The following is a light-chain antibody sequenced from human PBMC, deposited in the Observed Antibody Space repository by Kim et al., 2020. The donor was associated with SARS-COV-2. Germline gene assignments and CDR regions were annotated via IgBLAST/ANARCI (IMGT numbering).Light chain of an antibody. CDR2: NAF. Sequence: SLSPGESATLSCTASQSIGTDLAWYQQKPGQAPRLLIYNAFTRATGTPARISGSGSGTEFTLTISSLQSEDFAVYYCQQYNDWPLTFGGGAKVEI. V-gene: IGKV3D-15*01. CDR3: QQYNDWPLT. CDR1: QSIGTD. J-gene: IGKJ4*01.